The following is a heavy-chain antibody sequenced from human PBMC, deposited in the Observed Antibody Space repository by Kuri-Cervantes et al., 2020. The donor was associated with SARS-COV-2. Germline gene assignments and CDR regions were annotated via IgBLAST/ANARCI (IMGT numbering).Heavy chain of an antibody. CDR1: GYTFTSYG. CDR3: ARSWSGYSLYYFDY. Sequence: ASVKVSCKASGYTFTSYGISWVRQAPGQGLEWMGWISAYNGNTNYAQKLQGRVTTTTDTSTSTAYMELRSLRSDDTAVYYCARSWSGYSLYYFDYWGQGTLVTVSS. D-gene: IGHD3-3*01. CDR2: ISAYNGNT. J-gene: IGHJ4*02. V-gene: IGHV1-18*01.